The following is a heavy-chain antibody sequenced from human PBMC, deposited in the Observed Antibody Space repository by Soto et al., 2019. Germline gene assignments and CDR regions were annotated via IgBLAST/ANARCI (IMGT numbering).Heavy chain of an antibody. CDR1: GFSLSSARMG. CDR2: IFSNDEK. Sequence: SGPTLVNPTETLTLTCTVSGFSLSSARMGVSWIRQPPGKALEWLAHIFSNDEKSYSTSLKSRLTISKDTSKSQVVLTMTNMDPVDSATYYCARKGYCSGVSCYDSWGQGTLVTVSS. J-gene: IGHJ4*02. D-gene: IGHD2-15*01. V-gene: IGHV2-26*01. CDR3: ARKGYCSGVSCYDS.